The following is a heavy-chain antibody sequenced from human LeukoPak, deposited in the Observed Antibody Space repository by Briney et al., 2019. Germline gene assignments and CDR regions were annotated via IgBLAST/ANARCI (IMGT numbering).Heavy chain of an antibody. D-gene: IGHD3-22*01. CDR3: ARVSGSYYDSGGLDH. Sequence: ASVKVSCKASGYIFSDHYMHWVRQAPGQGLEWMGWINPNSGFTHYAKNFQDGVTMTRESSISTIYMELKRLRFDDTAMYYCARVSGSYYDSGGLDHWGQGTLVTVSS. CDR2: INPNSGFT. J-gene: IGHJ4*02. V-gene: IGHV1-2*02. CDR1: GYIFSDHY.